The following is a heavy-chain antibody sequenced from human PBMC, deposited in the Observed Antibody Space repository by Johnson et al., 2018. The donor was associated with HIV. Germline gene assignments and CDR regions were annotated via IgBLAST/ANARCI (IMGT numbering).Heavy chain of an antibody. V-gene: IGHV3-30*03. D-gene: IGHD6-13*01. CDR3: ASAEIAAAATGHDAFDI. CDR1: GFTFSSYG. CDR2: ISFAGTNK. J-gene: IGHJ3*02. Sequence: QVQLVESGGGVVQPGRSLRLSCAASGFTFSSYGMAWVRQAPGKGLEWVTAISFAGTNKYYANSVKGRFTISRDNSKNTLYLQMGSLRAEDTAVYYCASAEIAAAATGHDAFDIWGQGTMVTVSS.